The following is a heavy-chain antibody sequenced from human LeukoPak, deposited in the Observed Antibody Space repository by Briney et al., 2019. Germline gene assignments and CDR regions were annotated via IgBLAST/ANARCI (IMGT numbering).Heavy chain of an antibody. CDR2: IRYDGSNK. CDR3: AKDSRYYDILTGYYTVSFGYYFDY. V-gene: IGHV3-30*02. CDR1: RFNFNIYG. D-gene: IGHD3-9*01. Sequence: GGSLRLSCTASRFNFNIYGMHWVRQTPGKGLQWVAFIRYDGSNKYYADSVKGRFTISRDNSKNTLYLQMNSLRAEDTAVYYCAKDSRYYDILTGYYTVSFGYYFDYWGQGTLVTVSS. J-gene: IGHJ4*02.